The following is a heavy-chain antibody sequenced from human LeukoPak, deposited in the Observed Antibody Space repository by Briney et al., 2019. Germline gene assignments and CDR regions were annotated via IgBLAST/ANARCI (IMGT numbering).Heavy chain of an antibody. D-gene: IGHD5-24*01. CDR1: EFTVSRNY. V-gene: IGHV3-53*01. CDR3: TRDQMNY. Sequence: GRSLRLSCTASEFTVSRNYMLWVRQAPGKGLEWVSLIFSNGDTHYADSVKGRFTISRDTSKNTVSLQMNSLRVEDTAMYYCTRDQMNYWGQGTLVSVSS. CDR2: IFSNGDT. J-gene: IGHJ4*02.